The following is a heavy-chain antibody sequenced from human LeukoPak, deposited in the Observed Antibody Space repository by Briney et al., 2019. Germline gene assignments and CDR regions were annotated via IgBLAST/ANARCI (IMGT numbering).Heavy chain of an antibody. CDR3: AKDGDIVVVPAAIGTDWFDP. D-gene: IGHD2-2*01. CDR2: ISGSGGST. V-gene: IGHV3-23*01. J-gene: IGHJ5*02. Sequence: GGSLILSCAASGFTFSSYAMSWVRQAPGKGLEWVSAISGSGGSTYYADSVKGRFTISRDNSKNTLYLQMNSLRAEDTAVYYCAKDGDIVVVPAAIGTDWFDPWGQGTLVTVSS. CDR1: GFTFSSYA.